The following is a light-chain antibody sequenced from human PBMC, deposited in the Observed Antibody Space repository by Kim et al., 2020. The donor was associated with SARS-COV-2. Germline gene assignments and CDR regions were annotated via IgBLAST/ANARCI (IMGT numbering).Light chain of an antibody. Sequence: EIVMTQSPATLSVSPGERATLSCRASQSVSSNLAWYQQKPGQAPRLLIYGASTRATGIPARFSGSGSGTEFTLNISSLQSEDFAVYYCQQYNNWPSLTFGGGTKVDIK. CDR1: QSVSSN. CDR2: GAS. V-gene: IGKV3-15*01. CDR3: QQYNNWPSLT. J-gene: IGKJ4*01.